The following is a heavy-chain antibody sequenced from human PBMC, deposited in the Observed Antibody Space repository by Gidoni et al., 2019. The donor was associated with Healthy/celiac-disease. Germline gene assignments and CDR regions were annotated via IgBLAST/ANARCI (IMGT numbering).Heavy chain of an antibody. V-gene: IGHV3-9*01. CDR3: AKDGDWQLFYFDY. J-gene: IGHJ4*02. Sequence: EVQLVESGGGLVQPGRSLRLSCAASGFTFADYAMHWVRQAPGKGLEWVSGISWNSGSRGEADSVKGRFTISRDNAKNSLYLQMNSLRAEDTALYYCAKDGDWQLFYFDYWGQGTLVTVSS. CDR2: ISWNSGSR. D-gene: IGHD2-21*02. CDR1: GFTFADYA.